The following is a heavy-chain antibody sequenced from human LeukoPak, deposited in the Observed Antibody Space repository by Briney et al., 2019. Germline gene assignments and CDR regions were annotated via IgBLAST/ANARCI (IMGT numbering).Heavy chain of an antibody. D-gene: IGHD1-14*01. J-gene: IGHJ4*02. Sequence: SETLSLTCTVSGGSISSYYWSWIRQPPGKGLEWIGYIHYSGSTHYNPPLKSRVTISVDTSKNQFSLKLSSVTAADTAVYYCARADGRTQPFDYWGQGTLVTVSS. CDR3: ARADGRTQPFDY. CDR1: GGSISSYY. CDR2: IHYSGST. V-gene: IGHV4-59*01.